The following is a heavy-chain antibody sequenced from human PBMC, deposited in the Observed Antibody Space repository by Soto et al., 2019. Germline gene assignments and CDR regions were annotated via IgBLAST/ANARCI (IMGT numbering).Heavy chain of an antibody. J-gene: IGHJ4*01. CDR1: AYSFTIDC. CDR3: ARQVTPSTSRSIAVVECDY. V-gene: IGHV5-10-1*01. D-gene: IGHD6-19*01. CDR2: IAPGDSYS. Sequence: GESLKISGNRSAYSFTIDCISLVLQMPGKGLAWMWRIAPGDSYSNYSPSFQGHVTISADKSISTAYLPWSSLKARDIAMYSCARQVTPSTSRSIAVVECDYWGHGSL.